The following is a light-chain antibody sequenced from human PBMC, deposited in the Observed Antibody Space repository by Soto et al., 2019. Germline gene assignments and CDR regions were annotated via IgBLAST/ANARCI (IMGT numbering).Light chain of an antibody. V-gene: IGKV1-5*03. Sequence: DIQMTQSPSTLSASVGDRVTITCRASESISRLLAWYQQKPGKAPRLLIYKASSLASGVPSRFSGSGSGTEFTLTISSLQPEDVATYHCQQHTTFGQGTKVDI. CDR3: QQHTT. CDR2: KAS. CDR1: ESISRL. J-gene: IGKJ1*01.